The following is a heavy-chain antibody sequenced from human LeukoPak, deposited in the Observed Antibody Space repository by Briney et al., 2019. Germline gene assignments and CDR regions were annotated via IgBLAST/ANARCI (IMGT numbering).Heavy chain of an antibody. J-gene: IGHJ4*02. Sequence: GGSLRLSCVASGLNFDDSAMHWVRQAPGKGLERVSLISADGGSTFSADSVKGRFSISRDISKNSLYLQMNSLRSEDTAMYYCAKESGKFDYWGQGTLVAVSS. CDR2: ISADGGST. CDR3: AKESGKFDY. V-gene: IGHV3-43*02. CDR1: GLNFDDSA.